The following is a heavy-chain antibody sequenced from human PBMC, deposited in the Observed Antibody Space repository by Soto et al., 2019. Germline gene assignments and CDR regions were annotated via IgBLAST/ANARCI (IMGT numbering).Heavy chain of an antibody. CDR3: AGDQQQWLVPPAQTYYYYGMDV. J-gene: IGHJ6*02. Sequence: ASVKVSCKASGYTFTSYGISWVRQAPGQGLEWMGWISAYNGNTNYAQKLQGRVTMTTDTSTSTAYMELRSLRSDDTAVYYCAGDQQQWLVPPAQTYYYYGMDVWGQGTTVTVSS. CDR1: GYTFTSYG. V-gene: IGHV1-18*01. CDR2: ISAYNGNT. D-gene: IGHD6-19*01.